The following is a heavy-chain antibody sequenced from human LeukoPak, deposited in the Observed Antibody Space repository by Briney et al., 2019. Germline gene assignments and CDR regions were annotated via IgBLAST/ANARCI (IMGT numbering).Heavy chain of an antibody. CDR3: ARLYISATGRERSNDY. CDR2: IDPSDSYT. Sequence: GESLRISCQGSGYSFTSYWISWVRQMPGKGLEWMGRIDPSDSYTNYSPSFQGHVTISADESISTAYLQWSSLKASDTAMYYCARLYISATGRERSNDYWGQGTLVTVSS. V-gene: IGHV5-10-1*01. J-gene: IGHJ4*02. CDR1: GYSFTSYW. D-gene: IGHD6-13*01.